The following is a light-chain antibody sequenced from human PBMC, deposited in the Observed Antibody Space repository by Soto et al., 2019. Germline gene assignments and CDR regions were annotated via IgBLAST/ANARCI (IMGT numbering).Light chain of an antibody. CDR2: GTS. Sequence: EIVMTQSPATLSLSPGERATLPCRASQSVNSNLAWYQQKAGQAPRLLIYGTSTRATGIPARFSGSGSGTDFTLTISSLQFEDFAVYYCQQYNSWPITFGQGTRLAIK. CDR1: QSVNSN. CDR3: QQYNSWPIT. J-gene: IGKJ5*01. V-gene: IGKV3-15*01.